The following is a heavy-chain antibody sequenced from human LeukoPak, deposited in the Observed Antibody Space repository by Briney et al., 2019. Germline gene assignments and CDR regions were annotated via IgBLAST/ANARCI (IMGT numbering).Heavy chain of an antibody. CDR2: INWNSDTK. V-gene: IGHV3-9*01. Sequence: PGGSLRLSSVGSGFAFHNYAMHWVRRPPGKGLEWVSAINWNSDTKAYADSVKGRFTISRDRARNSLYLQMDSLRPEDTALYYCEKDTGGNGAYFYAMDVWGQGTSVTVSS. J-gene: IGHJ6*02. CDR3: EKDTGGNGAYFYAMDV. CDR1: GFAFHNYA. D-gene: IGHD4-23*01.